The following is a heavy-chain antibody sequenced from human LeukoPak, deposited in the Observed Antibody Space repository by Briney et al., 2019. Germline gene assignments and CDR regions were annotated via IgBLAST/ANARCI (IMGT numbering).Heavy chain of an antibody. D-gene: IGHD2-2*01. Sequence: PSETLSLTCTVSGGSISNYHWSWIRQPPGKGLEWSGYIYYNWSTSYNPSLKSRVTISLDTSKNQFSLKWNSVTASNTSLDYVSRLSPAALVRWLAPWGEGTLVTVSS. CDR3: SRLSPAALVRWLAP. V-gene: IGHV4-59*12. J-gene: IGHJ5*02. CDR2: IYYNWST. CDR1: GGSISNYH.